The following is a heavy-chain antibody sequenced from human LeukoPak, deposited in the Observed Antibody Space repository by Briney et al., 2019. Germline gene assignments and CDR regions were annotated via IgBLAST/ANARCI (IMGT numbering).Heavy chain of an antibody. V-gene: IGHV3-64D*06. Sequence: GGSLRLSCSASGFTFSSYAMHWVRQAPGKGLEYVSAISSNGGSTYYADSVKGRFTISRDNSKNTLYLQMSSLRAEDTAVYYCVKNHYKRMHSSGWGPFDYWGQGTLVTASS. J-gene: IGHJ4*02. D-gene: IGHD6-19*01. CDR2: ISSNGGST. CDR1: GFTFSSYA. CDR3: VKNHYKRMHSSGWGPFDY.